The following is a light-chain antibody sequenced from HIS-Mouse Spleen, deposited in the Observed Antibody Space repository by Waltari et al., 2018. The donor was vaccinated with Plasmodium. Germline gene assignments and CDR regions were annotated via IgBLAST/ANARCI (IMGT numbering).Light chain of an antibody. Sequence: AIQMPQSPSSLSASVGDRVTITCRASQGIRNDLGWYQQKPGKAPKLLNYAASSLHSVVPSRFSGSGSGTDFTLTISSLQPEDFATYYCLQDYNYPYTMGQGTKLEIK. CDR1: QGIRND. CDR2: AAS. J-gene: IGKJ2*01. V-gene: IGKV1-6*01. CDR3: LQDYNYPYT.